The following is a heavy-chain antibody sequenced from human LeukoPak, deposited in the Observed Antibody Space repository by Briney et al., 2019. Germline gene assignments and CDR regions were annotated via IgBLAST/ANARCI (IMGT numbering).Heavy chain of an antibody. Sequence: GGSLRLSCAASGFTFSSYAMSWVRQAPGKGLEWVSAISGSGGSTYYADPVKGRFTISRDNSKNTLYLQMNSLRAEDTAAFYCGRGRPRGYSGYVIDYWGQGTPITVSS. D-gene: IGHD5-12*01. CDR2: ISGSGGST. CDR3: GRGRPRGYSGYVIDY. V-gene: IGHV3-23*01. CDR1: GFTFSSYA. J-gene: IGHJ4*02.